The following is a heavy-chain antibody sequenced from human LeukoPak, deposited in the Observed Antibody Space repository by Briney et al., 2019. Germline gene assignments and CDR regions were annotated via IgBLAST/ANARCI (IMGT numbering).Heavy chain of an antibody. V-gene: IGHV3-30*02. CDR1: GFTFSNYG. CDR3: AKDGRYSSSWSAYYYYYYYMDV. J-gene: IGHJ6*03. CDR2: IRYDGNNK. Sequence: PGGSLRLSCGASGFTFSNYGMLWVRQAPGKGLEWVAFIRYDGNNKLYADSMKGRFTISRDNSKNTLYLQMNSLRAEDTAVYYCAKDGRYSSSWSAYYYYYYYMDVWGKGTTVTISS. D-gene: IGHD6-13*01.